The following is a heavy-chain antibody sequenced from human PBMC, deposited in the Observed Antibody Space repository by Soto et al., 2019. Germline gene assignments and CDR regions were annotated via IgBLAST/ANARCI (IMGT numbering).Heavy chain of an antibody. V-gene: IGHV3-20*04. D-gene: IGHD3-9*01. Sequence: GGSLRLSCAASGFTFDEFGMSWVRQVPGKGPEWVSSFNWNGNYIHYADSVRGRFTISRDNSMDTLYLQMNSLRHEDTAMYYCARVSFGNIYDRYGPQISVGLWGQGTPVTVSS. CDR3: ARVSFGNIYDRYGPQISVGL. CDR1: GFTFDEFG. CDR2: FNWNGNYI. J-gene: IGHJ4*02.